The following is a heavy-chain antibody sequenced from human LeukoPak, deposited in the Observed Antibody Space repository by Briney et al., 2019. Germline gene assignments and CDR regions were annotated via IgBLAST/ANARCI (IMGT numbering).Heavy chain of an antibody. V-gene: IGHV3-53*01. D-gene: IGHD4-23*01. CDR3: ARRGDGGRSFDY. Sequence: GGSLRLSCAASGFNVSNNYMTWARQAPGKGLEWVSLIYSSGSTYYADSVKGRFTISRDNSKNTLYLQVNSLRAEDTAVYYCARRGDGGRSFDYWGQGTLVTVSS. J-gene: IGHJ4*02. CDR1: GFNVSNNY. CDR2: IYSSGST.